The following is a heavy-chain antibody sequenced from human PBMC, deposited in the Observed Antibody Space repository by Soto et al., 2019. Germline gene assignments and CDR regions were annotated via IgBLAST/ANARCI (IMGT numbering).Heavy chain of an antibody. CDR1: GGTFSSYA. Sequence: QVQLVQSGAEVKKPGSSVKVSCKASGGTFSSYAISWVRQAPGQGLEWMGGIIPIFGTANYAQKFQGRVTITADKSTSTAYMELSSLRSEDTAVYYCAKDPNICSAGNCYFEGSFDYWGQGTLVTVSS. J-gene: IGHJ4*02. CDR2: IIPIFGTA. D-gene: IGHD2-15*01. CDR3: AKDPNICSAGNCYFEGSFDY. V-gene: IGHV1-69*06.